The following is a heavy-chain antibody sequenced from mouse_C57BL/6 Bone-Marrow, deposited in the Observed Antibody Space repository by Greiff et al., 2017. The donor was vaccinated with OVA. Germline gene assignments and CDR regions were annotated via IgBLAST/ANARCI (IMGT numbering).Heavy chain of an antibody. CDR1: GFTFSSYA. CDR2: ISSGGSYT. CDR3: ARHTYFSLLRPYYAMDY. D-gene: IGHD1-2*01. Sequence: EVKLVESGGGLVKPGGSLKLSCAASGFTFSSYAMSWVRQTPEKRLEWVATISSGGSYTYYPDSVKGRFTISRDNAKNTLYLQMSSLRSEDTAMYYCARHTYFSLLRPYYAMDYWGQGTSVTVSS. J-gene: IGHJ4*01. V-gene: IGHV5-9-3*01.